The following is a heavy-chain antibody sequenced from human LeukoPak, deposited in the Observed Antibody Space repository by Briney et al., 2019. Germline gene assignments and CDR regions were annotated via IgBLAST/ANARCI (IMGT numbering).Heavy chain of an antibody. D-gene: IGHD1-26*01. CDR1: GGTFSSYT. CDR3: ARVQHGATPGY. V-gene: IGHV1-69*02. Sequence: SVKVSCKASGGTFSSYTISWVRQAPGQGLEWMGRIIPILGIANYAQKFQGRVTITADKSTSTDYMELSSLRAEDTAVYYCARVQHGATPGYWGQGTLVTVSS. J-gene: IGHJ4*02. CDR2: IIPILGIA.